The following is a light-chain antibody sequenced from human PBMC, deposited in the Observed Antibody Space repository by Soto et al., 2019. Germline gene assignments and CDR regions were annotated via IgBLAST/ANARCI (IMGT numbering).Light chain of an antibody. CDR2: GAS. J-gene: IGKJ2*01. Sequence: EIVLTQSPGTLSLSPGERATLSCRASQSVPSDWLAWYRHKPGQAPRLLIYGASSRATGVPDRVSGSGSGTDFTLTITRLEPEDCVVYYCQPYGNFPYNFGQGTNVEI. V-gene: IGKV3-20*01. CDR3: QPYGNFPYN. CDR1: QSVPSDW.